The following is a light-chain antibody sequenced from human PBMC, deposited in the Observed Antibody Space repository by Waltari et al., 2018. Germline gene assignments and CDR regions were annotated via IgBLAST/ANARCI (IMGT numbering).Light chain of an antibody. Sequence: QSVLTQPPSASETPGQRVAISCSGSRSNIGSNTVNWYQQLPGTAPTLLIYGNNQRPSGVPDLFSGSKSGTSASLAISGLQSEDEADYFCSAWDDSLNVWVFGGGTKLTVL. CDR1: RSNIGSNT. V-gene: IGLV1-44*01. CDR3: SAWDDSLNVWV. J-gene: IGLJ3*02. CDR2: GNN.